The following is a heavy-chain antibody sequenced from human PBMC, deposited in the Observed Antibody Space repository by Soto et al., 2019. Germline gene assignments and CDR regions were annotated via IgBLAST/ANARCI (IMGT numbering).Heavy chain of an antibody. CDR2: IIPIFGTA. Sequence: ASVKVSCKASGGTFSSYAISWVRQAPGQGLEWMGGIIPIFGTANYAQKFQGRVTITADESTSTAYMELSSLRSEDTAVYYCASPTYYDFWSGHNLNYGMDVWGQGTTVTVSS. CDR3: ASPTYYDFWSGHNLNYGMDV. D-gene: IGHD3-3*01. V-gene: IGHV1-69*13. CDR1: GGTFSSYA. J-gene: IGHJ6*02.